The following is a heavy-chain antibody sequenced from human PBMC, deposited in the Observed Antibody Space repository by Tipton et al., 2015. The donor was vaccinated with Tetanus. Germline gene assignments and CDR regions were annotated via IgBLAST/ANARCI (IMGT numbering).Heavy chain of an antibody. D-gene: IGHD6-19*01. V-gene: IGHV3-9*01. Sequence: SLRLSCAAFGFTVSSNYMSWVRQAPGKGLEWVSGISWNSGSIGYADSVKGRFTISRDNAKNSLYLQMNSLRAEDTALYYCAKKAVAGTYFDYWGQGTLVTVSS. CDR1: GFTVSSNY. CDR3: AKKAVAGTYFDY. CDR2: ISWNSGSI. J-gene: IGHJ4*02.